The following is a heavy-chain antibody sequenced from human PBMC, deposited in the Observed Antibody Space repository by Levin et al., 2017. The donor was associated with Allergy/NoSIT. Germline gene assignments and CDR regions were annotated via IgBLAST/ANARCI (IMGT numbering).Heavy chain of an antibody. J-gene: IGHJ4*02. D-gene: IGHD3-3*01. Sequence: ASVKVSCKASEYTFTRNYMHWVRQAPGQGLEWMGMISPSGGTTTYAQKFQGRVTMTRDTSTTTVYMELTSLGSEDTAVYYCARSFDYDFWDGRGIYYFDDWGQGTLVTVSS. CDR2: ISPSGGTT. CDR3: ARSFDYDFWDGRGIYYFDD. V-gene: IGHV1-46*01. CDR1: EYTFTRNY.